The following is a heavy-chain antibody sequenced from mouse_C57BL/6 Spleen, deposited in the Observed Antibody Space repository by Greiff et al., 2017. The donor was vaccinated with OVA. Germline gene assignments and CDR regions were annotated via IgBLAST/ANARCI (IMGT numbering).Heavy chain of an antibody. D-gene: IGHD2-5*01. CDR3: ARDPSNPDAMDY. J-gene: IGHJ4*01. V-gene: IGHV1-42*01. Sequence: VQLKQSGPELVKPGASVKISCKASGYSFTGYYMNWVKQSPEKSLEWIGEINPSTGGTTYNQKFKAKATLTVDKSSSTAYMQLKSLTSEDSAVYYCARDPSNPDAMDYWGQGTSVTVSS. CDR1: GYSFTGYY. CDR2: INPSTGGT.